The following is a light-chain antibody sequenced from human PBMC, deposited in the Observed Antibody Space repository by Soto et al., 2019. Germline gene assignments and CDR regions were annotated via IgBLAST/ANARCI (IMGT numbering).Light chain of an antibody. Sequence: QSALTQPASVSGSPGQSITISCTGTSSDVGGYNYVSWYQQHPGKAPKLMIYEVSNRPSGVSTRFSGSKSGNTASLTISGLQVEDEADYYCSSYTSSTTRVFGGGTKLTVL. CDR1: SSDVGGYNY. V-gene: IGLV2-14*01. CDR2: EVS. J-gene: IGLJ2*01. CDR3: SSYTSSTTRV.